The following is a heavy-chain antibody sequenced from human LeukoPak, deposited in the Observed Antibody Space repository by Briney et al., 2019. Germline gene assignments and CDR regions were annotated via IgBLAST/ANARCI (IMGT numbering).Heavy chain of an antibody. CDR2: IYHSGST. CDR1: GYSISSGYY. CDR3: ARHSYDFWSGYYTYAFDI. V-gene: IGHV4-38-2*01. J-gene: IGHJ3*02. D-gene: IGHD3-3*01. Sequence: KPSETLSLTCAVSGYSISSGYYWGWIRQPPGKGLEWIRSIYHSGSTYYNPSLKSRVTISVDTSKNQFSLKLSSVTAADTAVYYCARHSYDFWSGYYTYAFDIWGQGTMVTVSS.